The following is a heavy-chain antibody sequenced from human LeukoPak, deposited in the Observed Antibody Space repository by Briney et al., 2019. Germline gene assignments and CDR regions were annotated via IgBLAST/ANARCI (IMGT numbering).Heavy chain of an antibody. J-gene: IGHJ4*02. CDR1: RFTFSSYW. CDR2: INQGGSEK. CDR3: ARDVTALDS. Sequence: GGSLRLSCAASRFTFSSYWMSWVRQAPEKGLEWVANINQGGSEKYYVDSVRGRFTISRDNAKNSLYLQMNSLRADDTAVYYCARDVTALDSWGQGTLVTVSS. D-gene: IGHD2-2*01. V-gene: IGHV3-7*01.